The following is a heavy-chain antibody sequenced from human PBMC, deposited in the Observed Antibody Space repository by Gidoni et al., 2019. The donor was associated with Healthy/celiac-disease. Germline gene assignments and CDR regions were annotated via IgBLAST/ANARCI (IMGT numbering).Heavy chain of an antibody. CDR1: AGPIRSGSYY. D-gene: IGHD3-9*01. CDR3: AREGAYDILTGYYKWYWYFDL. CDR2: IYPSGST. J-gene: IGHJ2*01. Sequence: QVQLQESGPGLVKPSPTLSLTCTVSAGPIRSGSYYWTWIRQPAGKGLEWIGRIYPSGSTNYNPSLKSRVTISVDTSKNQFSLKLSSVTAADTAVYYCAREGAYDILTGYYKWYWYFDLWGRGTLVTVSS. V-gene: IGHV4-61*02.